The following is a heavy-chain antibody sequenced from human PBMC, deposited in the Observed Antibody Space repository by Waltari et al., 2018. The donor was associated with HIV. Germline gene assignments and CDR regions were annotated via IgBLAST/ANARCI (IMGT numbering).Heavy chain of an antibody. CDR3: ARTSLRYPSLALDF. CDR2: INPKSGDT. D-gene: IGHD3-9*01. Sequence: QVQLVQSGAEVTKPGASLKLSCEGSGYTFSAYYVHWIRQAPGQGLEWMGWINPKSGDTQAPRKLQGRVTMTRDTSVDTAYMYLNSLTYADAAVYYCARTSLRYPSLALDFWGRGTLVTVSS. CDR1: GYTFSAYY. J-gene: IGHJ4*02. V-gene: IGHV1-2*02.